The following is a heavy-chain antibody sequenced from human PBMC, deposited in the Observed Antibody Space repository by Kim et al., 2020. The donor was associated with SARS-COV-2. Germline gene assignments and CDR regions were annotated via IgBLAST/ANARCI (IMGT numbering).Heavy chain of an antibody. Sequence: GGSPYSADSGKGRFPMSRDHSKDTLYPQMNSLGAEDTAVYYCARDGEVDYWGQGTLVTVSS. CDR2: GGSP. J-gene: IGHJ4*02. CDR3: ARDGEVDY. V-gene: IGHV3-66*01.